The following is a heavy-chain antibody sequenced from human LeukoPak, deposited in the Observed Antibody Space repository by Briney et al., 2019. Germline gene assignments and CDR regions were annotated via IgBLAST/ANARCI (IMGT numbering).Heavy chain of an antibody. CDR3: ARRSFSGYYYR. Sequence: SETLSLTCTVSGGSISSYYWSWIRQPPGKGLEWIGYIYYSGSTNYNPSLKSRVTISVDTSKNQFSLKLSSVTAADTAVYYCARRSFSGYYYRWGQGTLVTVSS. V-gene: IGHV4-59*12. CDR2: IYYSGST. CDR1: GGSISSYY. J-gene: IGHJ4*02. D-gene: IGHD3-22*01.